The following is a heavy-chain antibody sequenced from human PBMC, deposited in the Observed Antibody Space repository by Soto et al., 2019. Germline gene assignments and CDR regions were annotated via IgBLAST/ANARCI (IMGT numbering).Heavy chain of an antibody. CDR3: ARLDNTGRFQSFDY. CDR2: MYKGGSI. J-gene: IGHJ4*02. CDR1: GGSISDDY. Sequence: SETLSLTCRVSGGSISDDYWSWIRQPPGKRLEWIGYMYKGGSINYNPSLKSRVTISVDTSKNQFSLKLSSVTAADTAVYHCARLDNTGRFQSFDYWGQGILVTVSS. V-gene: IGHV4-4*09. D-gene: IGHD2-8*02.